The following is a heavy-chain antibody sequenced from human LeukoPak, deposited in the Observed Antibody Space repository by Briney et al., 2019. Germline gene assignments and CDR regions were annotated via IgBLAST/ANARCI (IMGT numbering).Heavy chain of an antibody. Sequence: SETLSLTCTVSGCSISSYYWSWIRQPPGKGLEWIGYIYYSGSTNYNPSLKSRVTISVDTSKNQFSLKLSSVTAADTAVYYCARAGRYYDFWSGYSAPTWFDPWGQGTLVTVSS. J-gene: IGHJ5*02. D-gene: IGHD3-3*01. CDR2: IYYSGST. CDR1: GCSISSYY. CDR3: ARAGRYYDFWSGYSAPTWFDP. V-gene: IGHV4-59*01.